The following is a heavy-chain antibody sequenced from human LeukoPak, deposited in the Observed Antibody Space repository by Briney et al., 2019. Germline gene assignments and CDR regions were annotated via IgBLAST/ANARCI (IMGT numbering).Heavy chain of an antibody. CDR2: INPNSGGT. V-gene: IGHV1-2*02. CDR3: ARSIVATIYYYYYMDV. D-gene: IGHD5-12*01. J-gene: IGHJ6*03. CDR1: GYTFTGYY. Sequence: ASVKVSCKASGYTFTGYYMHWVRQAPGQGLEWMGWINPNSGGTNYAQKFQGRVTMTRDTSISTAYMELSRLRPDDTAVYYCARSIVATIYYYYYMDVWGKGTTATISS.